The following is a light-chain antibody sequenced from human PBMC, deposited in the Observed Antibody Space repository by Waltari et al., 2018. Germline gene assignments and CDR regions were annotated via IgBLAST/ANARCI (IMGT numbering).Light chain of an antibody. J-gene: IGKJ5*01. CDR3: EQHDNLPIT. V-gene: IGKV1-33*01. CDR2: DAS. CDR1: QDINNF. Sequence: DIQMTQSPSSLSASVGDRVTITCQASQDINNFLNWYQQKPGKAPKIVIYDASNLETGVPSTFSGGGSGTYYTFTITSLQPEDIATYYCEQHDNLPITVGQGTRLEI.